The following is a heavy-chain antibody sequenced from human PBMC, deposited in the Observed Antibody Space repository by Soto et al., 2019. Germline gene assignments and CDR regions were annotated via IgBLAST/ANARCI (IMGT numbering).Heavy chain of an antibody. V-gene: IGHV4-30-4*01. D-gene: IGHD3-22*01. Sequence: SETLSLTCTVSGDSIGSGNKYWSWIRQPPGKGLEWTGYIYYSGSTYYNPSLKSRVTISVDTSKNQFSLKLSSVTAADTAVYYCASSGYALFWFDPWGQGTLVTVSS. J-gene: IGHJ5*02. CDR1: GDSIGSGNKY. CDR3: ASSGYALFWFDP. CDR2: IYYSGST.